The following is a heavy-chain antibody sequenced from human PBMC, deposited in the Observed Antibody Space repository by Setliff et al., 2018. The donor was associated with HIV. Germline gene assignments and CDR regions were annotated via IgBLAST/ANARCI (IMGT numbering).Heavy chain of an antibody. CDR2: IKQDGSEK. D-gene: IGHD3-10*01. CDR3: ARDPAFGAFDI. Sequence: PGGSLRLSCAASGFTFSTYWMSWVRQAPGKGLEWVANIKQDGSEKNYMDSVKGRFTISRDNAKNSPYLQMNSLRVEDTAVYYCARDPAFGAFDIWGQGTMVTVSS. CDR1: GFTFSTYW. J-gene: IGHJ3*02. V-gene: IGHV3-7*04.